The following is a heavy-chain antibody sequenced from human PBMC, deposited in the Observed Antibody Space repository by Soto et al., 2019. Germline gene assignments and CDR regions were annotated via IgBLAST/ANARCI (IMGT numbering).Heavy chain of an antibody. D-gene: IGHD3-16*01. V-gene: IGHV3-23*01. CDR2: ISATGGGT. Sequence: RWSLRLGCSASVFKFSNYAMSWFRQAPGKGLEWVSLISATGGGTYYADSVKGRFTISRDNSHNTLYLQVHSLTAEDTAVYYCAKDRRAGGNSAFYFDFWGQGAQVTVSS. CDR1: VFKFSNYA. CDR3: AKDRRAGGNSAFYFDF. J-gene: IGHJ4*02.